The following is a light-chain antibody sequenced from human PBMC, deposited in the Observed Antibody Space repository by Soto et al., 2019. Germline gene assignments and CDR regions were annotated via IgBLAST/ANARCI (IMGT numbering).Light chain of an antibody. J-gene: IGLJ1*01. V-gene: IGLV2-14*01. CDR3: SSYTSSSTLG. CDR1: SSDVGGYNY. CDR2: HVS. Sequence: QSVLTQPASVPGPPGQPLTISCTGTSSDVGGYNYVSWYQQHPGKAPKLMIYHVSNRPSGVSNRFSGSKSGNTASLTISGLQAEDEAVYYCSSYTSSSTLGFGTGTKVTVL.